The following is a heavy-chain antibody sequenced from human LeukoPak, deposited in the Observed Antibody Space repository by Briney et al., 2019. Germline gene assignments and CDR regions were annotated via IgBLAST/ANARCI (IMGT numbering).Heavy chain of an antibody. J-gene: IGHJ6*02. V-gene: IGHV3-30-3*01. D-gene: IGHD3-16*01. CDR1: GFTFSNFA. CDR2: ISYDGDNE. CDR3: ARVRGGRSWYYYGMDV. Sequence: GGSLRLSCAASGFTFSNFAMHWVRQAPGKGLEWVAVISYDGDNEYYADSVKGQFTISRDNSKGRLYLQMNSLRPEDTAMYYCARVRGGRSWYYYGMDVWGRGTTVTVSS.